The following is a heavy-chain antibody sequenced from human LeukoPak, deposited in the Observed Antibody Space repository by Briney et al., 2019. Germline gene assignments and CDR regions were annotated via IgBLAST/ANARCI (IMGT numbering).Heavy chain of an antibody. CDR1: GFTFSSYE. J-gene: IGHJ4*02. CDR3: ARDKDVYFDY. CDR2: ISSSGTAM. V-gene: IGHV3-48*03. Sequence: GGSLRLSCAASGFTFSSYEMNWVRQAPGKGLEWVSHISSSGTAMYYADSVKGRFTISRDNAKNSLYLQMNSLRVEDTAVYYCARDKDVYFDYWGQGTLVTVSS.